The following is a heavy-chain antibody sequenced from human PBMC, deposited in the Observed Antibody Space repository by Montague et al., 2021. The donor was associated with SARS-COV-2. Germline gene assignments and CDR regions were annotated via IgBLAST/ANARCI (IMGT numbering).Heavy chain of an antibody. J-gene: IGHJ4*02. D-gene: IGHD1-26*01. CDR2: IYTTGST. Sequence: TLSLTCTVSGGSISSGDYYWSWIRQPAGRTLEWIVRIYTTGSTSYNPSLKSRVTIPVDTSKNQLSLKLSPVTAADTAVYYCATDAWAPGTGFFDNWGPGTLATVSS. CDR3: ATDAWAPGTGFFDN. V-gene: IGHV4-61*02. CDR1: GGSISSGDYY.